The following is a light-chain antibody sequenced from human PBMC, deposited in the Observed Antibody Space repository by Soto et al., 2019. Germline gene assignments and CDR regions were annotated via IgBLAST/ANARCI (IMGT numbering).Light chain of an antibody. Sequence: EIVMTQSPATLSVSPGERATLSCRASQSVSSNLAWYQHKPGQAPRLLIYAASTRATGIPARFSGSGSGTDFTLTISSLQSEDFAVYYCQQYNKWPLTFGGGTKVEIK. J-gene: IGKJ4*01. CDR1: QSVSSN. V-gene: IGKV3-15*01. CDR2: AAS. CDR3: QQYNKWPLT.